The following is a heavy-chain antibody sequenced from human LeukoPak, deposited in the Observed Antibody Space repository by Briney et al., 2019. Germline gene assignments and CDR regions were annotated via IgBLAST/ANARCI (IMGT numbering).Heavy chain of an antibody. CDR3: ARVSSEQGRWLQLAD. D-gene: IGHD5-24*01. Sequence: SETLSLTCPVSGGSNRSYYWRWIRQPRGKGLEWIGYIYYSGSTNYNPSLNSRVTISVDTSKNQFALKLSSVTAADTAVYYCARVSSEQGRWLQLADWGQGTLVTVSS. J-gene: IGHJ4*02. CDR2: IYYSGST. V-gene: IGHV4-59*01. CDR1: GGSNRSYY.